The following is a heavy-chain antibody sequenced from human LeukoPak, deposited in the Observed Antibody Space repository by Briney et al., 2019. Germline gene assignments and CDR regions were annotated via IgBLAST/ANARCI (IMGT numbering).Heavy chain of an antibody. V-gene: IGHV3-20*04. J-gene: IGHJ4*02. D-gene: IGHD2-2*01. CDR2: INWSGGST. Sequence: PGGSLRLSCAASGFTFSSYWMSWVRQAPGKGLEWVSGINWSGGSTGYADPLRGRFTISRDNAKNSLYLQMDSLRAEDTALYYCARAPITSPFYFDYWGQGTLVTVSS. CDR1: GFTFSSYW. CDR3: ARAPITSPFYFDY.